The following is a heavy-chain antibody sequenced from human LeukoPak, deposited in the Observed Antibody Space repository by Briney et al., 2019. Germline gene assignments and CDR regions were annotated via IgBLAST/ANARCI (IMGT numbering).Heavy chain of an antibody. Sequence: ASVKVSCKASGYTFTSHDINWVRQATGQGPEWMGWMSPNSGDTGYAQKFQGRVTMTSDSSISTAYMELSSLRSEDTAIYYCVRTPPNWGFDYWGQGTLVTVSS. J-gene: IGHJ4*02. D-gene: IGHD7-27*01. CDR1: GYTFTSHD. CDR3: VRTPPNWGFDY. CDR2: MSPNSGDT. V-gene: IGHV1-8*01.